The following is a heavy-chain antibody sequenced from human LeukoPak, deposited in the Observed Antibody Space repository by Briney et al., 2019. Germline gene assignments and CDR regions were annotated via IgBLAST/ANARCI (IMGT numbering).Heavy chain of an antibody. CDR1: GFTFSDYY. CDR3: ARDKSYSTLPGTSRNWFDP. V-gene: IGHV3-11*04. Sequence: GGSLRLSCAASGFTFSDYYMSWIRQAPGKGLEWVSYISSSGSTIYYADSVKGRFTISRDNAKNSLYLQMNSLRAEDTAVYYRARDKSYSTLPGTSRNWFDPWGQGTLVTVSS. J-gene: IGHJ5*02. CDR2: ISSSGSTI. D-gene: IGHD1-14*01.